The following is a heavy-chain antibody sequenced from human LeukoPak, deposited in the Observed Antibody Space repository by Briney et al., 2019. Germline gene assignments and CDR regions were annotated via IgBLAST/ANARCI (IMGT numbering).Heavy chain of an antibody. CDR1: GGSISSGTFF. CDR3: ASEVPASIDYFQH. D-gene: IGHD2-2*02. CDR2: IYTGGST. J-gene: IGHJ1*01. V-gene: IGHV4-61*02. Sequence: KPSQTLSLTCTVSGGSISSGTFFWSWIRQPAGKGLERIGRIYTGGSTNYNPSLKSRVTMSVDTSRNQFSLRLSSVTAADTAVYYCASEVPASIDYFQHWGQGTLVTVSS.